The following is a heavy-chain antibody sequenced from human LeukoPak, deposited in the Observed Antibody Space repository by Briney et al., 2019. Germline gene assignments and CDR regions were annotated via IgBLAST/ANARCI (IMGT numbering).Heavy chain of an antibody. CDR3: ARDSSDYYGSGSSPSYYFDY. J-gene: IGHJ4*02. CDR1: GYTFTGSY. CDR2: INPNSGGT. Sequence: ASVKVSCKASGYTFTGSYIHWVRQAPGQGLEWMGWINPNSGGTNYAQKFQGSVTMTRDTSISTAYMELSRLRSDDTAVYYCARDSSDYYGSGSSPSYYFDYWGQGTLVTVSS. D-gene: IGHD3-10*01. V-gene: IGHV1-2*02.